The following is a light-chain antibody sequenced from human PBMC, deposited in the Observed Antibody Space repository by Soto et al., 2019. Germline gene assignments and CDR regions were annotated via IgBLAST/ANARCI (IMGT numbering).Light chain of an antibody. CDR3: QQTYSTSWT. Sequence: DIQMTQSPSSLSASVGDAVTITCRASRTVFNYLNWYRQRPGAAPQLLIYSAATLQSGIPSRFSGSGSETEFTRTMTGLQPEDFATYYCQQTYSTSWTFGQGTTVDI. CDR2: SAA. J-gene: IGKJ1*01. CDR1: RTVFNY. V-gene: IGKV1-39*01.